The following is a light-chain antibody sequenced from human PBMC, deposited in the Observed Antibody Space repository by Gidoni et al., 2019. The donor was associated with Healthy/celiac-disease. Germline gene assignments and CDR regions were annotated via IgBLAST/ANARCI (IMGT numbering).Light chain of an antibody. V-gene: IGKV2-28*01. CDR1: QSLLHSNGYNY. CDR2: LGS. CDR3: MQALQTPWT. J-gene: IGKJ1*01. Sequence: DIVMTQPPLSLPVPPGEPASISCRSSQSLLHSNGYNYLDWYLQKPGQSPQLLIYLGSNRSSGVPDRFSGSGSGTDFTLKISRVEAEDVGVYYCMQALQTPWTFGQGTKVEIK.